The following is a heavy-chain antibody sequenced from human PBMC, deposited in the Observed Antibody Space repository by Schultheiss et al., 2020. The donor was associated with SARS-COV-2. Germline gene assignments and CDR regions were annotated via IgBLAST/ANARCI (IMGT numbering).Heavy chain of an antibody. D-gene: IGHD3-16*01. J-gene: IGHJ4*02. CDR2: ISSSGSI. CDR3: ARDPFERRPSLDD. CDR1: GFTFSSYE. Sequence: GGSLRLSCAASGFTFSSYEMNWVRQAPGKGLEWVSYISSSGSIHYADSVKGRFRFTISRDNSKNTLYLQMNSLRAEDTAVYYCARDPFERRPSLDDWGQGTLVTVSS. V-gene: IGHV3-48*03.